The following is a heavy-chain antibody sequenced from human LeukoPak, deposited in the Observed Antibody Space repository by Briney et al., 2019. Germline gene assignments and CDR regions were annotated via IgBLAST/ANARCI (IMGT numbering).Heavy chain of an antibody. CDR1: GGSVSSGSYY. CDR2: IYYSGST. J-gene: IGHJ4*02. Sequence: SETLSLTCTVSGGSVSSGSYYWSWIRQPPGKGLVWIGYIYYSGSTNSNPFLKSRVTISVDTSKYQFSLKLSSVTAADTAVYYCARGIVGEYIWGSYRARSSYYFDYWGQGTLVTASS. V-gene: IGHV4-61*01. D-gene: IGHD3-16*02. CDR3: ARGIVGEYIWGSYRARSSYYFDY.